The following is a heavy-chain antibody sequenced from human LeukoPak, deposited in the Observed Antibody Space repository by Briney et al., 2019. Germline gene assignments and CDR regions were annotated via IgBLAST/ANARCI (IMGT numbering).Heavy chain of an antibody. D-gene: IGHD4-23*01. Sequence: SETLSLTCTVSGGSISSSGQYWGWIRQPPGKGLEWIGTIYYSGSTYYNPSLKSRVTVSVDTSKNQFSLKLSSVTAADTAVYYCARGGGGNTFDYWGQGTLVTVSS. V-gene: IGHV4-39*07. CDR1: GGSISSSGQY. CDR2: IYYSGST. CDR3: ARGGGGNTFDY. J-gene: IGHJ4*02.